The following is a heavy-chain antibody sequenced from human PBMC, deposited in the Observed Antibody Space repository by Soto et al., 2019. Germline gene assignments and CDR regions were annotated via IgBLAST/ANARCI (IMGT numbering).Heavy chain of an antibody. CDR2: LSGGRADV. CDR1: GFTFSNDG. Sequence: EVLLLESGGGLVQPGGSLRLSCVASGFTFSNDGFTWVRQVPGKGLEWVSLSGGRADVEYADTVKGRFTISRDTPKNTVFLDMNGLRVDDKAVYFCAKCKGRLSNKCYYGMDVWGQGTTVTVS. J-gene: IGHJ6*02. D-gene: IGHD2-21*02. V-gene: IGHV3-23*01. CDR3: AKCKGRLSNKCYYGMDV.